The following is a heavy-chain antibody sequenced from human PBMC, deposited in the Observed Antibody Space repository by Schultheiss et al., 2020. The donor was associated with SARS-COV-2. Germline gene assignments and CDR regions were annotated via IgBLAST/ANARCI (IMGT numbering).Heavy chain of an antibody. D-gene: IGHD2-2*01. Sequence: SETLSLTCTVSGGSISSSSYYWGWIRQPPGKGLEWIGSIYYSGNTYYNPSLKSRVTISVDASKNQFSLKLSSVTAADTAVYYCARVVSYCSSTSCYRAAPKSHYYYMDVWGKGTTVTVSS. CDR2: IYYSGNT. J-gene: IGHJ6*03. CDR3: ARVVSYCSSTSCYRAAPKSHYYYMDV. CDR1: GGSISSSSYY. V-gene: IGHV4-39*07.